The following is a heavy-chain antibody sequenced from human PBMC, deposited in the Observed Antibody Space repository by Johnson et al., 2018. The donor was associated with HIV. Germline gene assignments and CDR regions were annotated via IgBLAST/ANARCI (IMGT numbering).Heavy chain of an antibody. V-gene: IGHV3-NL1*01. CDR3: ARGPRNPCLDAFDI. CDR1: QFTFGRYG. J-gene: IGHJ3*02. CDR2: IYSGGST. Sequence: QVQLVESGGGVVQPGRSLRLSCAVSQFTFGRYGMHWVRQAPGKGLEWVSVIYSGGSTYYADSVKGRFTISRDNSKNTLYLQMNSLKTEDTAVYYCARGPRNPCLDAFDIWGQGTVVTVSS. D-gene: IGHD1-14*01.